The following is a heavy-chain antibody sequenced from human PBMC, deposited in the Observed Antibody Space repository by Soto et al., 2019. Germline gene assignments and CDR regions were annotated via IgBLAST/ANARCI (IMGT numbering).Heavy chain of an antibody. Sequence: QLQLQESGPGLVKPSETLSLTCTVSGGSISSYYWSWIRQPPGKGLEWIGYIYYSGSTNYNPSLKSRVTISVDTSKNQFSLKLSSVTAADTAVYYCARGGWRQIDYWGQGTLVTVSS. J-gene: IGHJ4*02. D-gene: IGHD3-3*01. CDR3: ARGGWRQIDY. CDR2: IYYSGST. CDR1: GGSISSYY. V-gene: IGHV4-59*08.